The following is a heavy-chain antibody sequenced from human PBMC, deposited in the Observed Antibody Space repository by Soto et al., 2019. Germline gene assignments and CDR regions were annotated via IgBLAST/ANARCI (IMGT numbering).Heavy chain of an antibody. CDR3: ARVGGDPDDYYYYYMDV. D-gene: IGHD2-21*02. Sequence: PGGSLRLSCAASGFTVSSNYMSWVRQAPGKGLEWVSVIYSGGSTYYADSVKGRFTISRHNSKNTLYLQMNSLRAEDTAVYYCARVGGDPDDYYYYYMDVWGKGTTVTVSS. V-gene: IGHV3-53*04. J-gene: IGHJ6*03. CDR1: GFTVSSNY. CDR2: IYSGGST.